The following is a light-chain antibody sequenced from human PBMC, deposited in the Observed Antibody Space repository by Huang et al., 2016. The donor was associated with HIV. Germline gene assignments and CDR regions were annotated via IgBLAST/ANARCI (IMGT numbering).Light chain of an antibody. Sequence: EIVLTQSPATLSVSPGERATLSCRASQSISTYLAWYQHKPAQAPRLLIYGASTRASGIPAMFSGSGAGTEFTLTISSLQSEDFAVYYCQQYNNWTPEVTFGPGTKVDIK. CDR1: QSISTY. V-gene: IGKV3-15*01. CDR2: GAS. J-gene: IGKJ3*01. CDR3: QQYNNWTPEVT.